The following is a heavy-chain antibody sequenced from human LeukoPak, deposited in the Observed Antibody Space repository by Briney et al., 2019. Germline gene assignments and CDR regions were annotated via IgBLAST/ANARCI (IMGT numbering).Heavy chain of an antibody. CDR2: ISTDASST. CDR3: AKEPVPL. J-gene: IGHJ4*02. Sequence: GGSLRLSCAGSGFTFSSYWMHWVRQAPGKGLVWVSRISTDASSTTYADSVRGRFTIPRDNSKNTLYLQMNSLRAEDTAVYYCAKEPVPLGGEGTLVTVSS. CDR1: GFTFSSYW. D-gene: IGHD6-6*01. V-gene: IGHV3-74*01.